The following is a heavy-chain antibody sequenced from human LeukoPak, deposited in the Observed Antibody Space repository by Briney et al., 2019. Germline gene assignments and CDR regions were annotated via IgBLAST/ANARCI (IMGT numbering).Heavy chain of an antibody. V-gene: IGHV4-30-2*01. CDR3: ARAWDVYDFFNAFDI. J-gene: IGHJ3*02. Sequence: PSQTLSLACTVSGGSISSGGYYWSWIRQPPGKGLEWIGYIYHSGSTYYNPSLKSRVTISVDRSKNQFSLKLSSVTAADTAVYYCARAWDVYDFFNAFDIWGQGTMVTVSS. CDR2: IYHSGST. CDR1: GGSISSGGYY. D-gene: IGHD3-3*01.